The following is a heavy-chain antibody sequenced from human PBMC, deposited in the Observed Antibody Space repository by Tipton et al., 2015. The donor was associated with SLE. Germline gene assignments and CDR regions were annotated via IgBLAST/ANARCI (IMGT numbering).Heavy chain of an antibody. CDR2: INHRGST. J-gene: IGHJ4*02. CDR1: GGSISSSSSYY. D-gene: IGHD3-10*01. V-gene: IGHV4-34*01. Sequence: TLSLTCAVYGGSISSSSSYYWAWIRQPPGKGVEWIGEINHRGSTNYNSSLKSRLTMSVDTSKHQFSLKLSSVTAADTAVYYCARGSVVQGVSWGQGTLVTVSS. CDR3: ARGSVVQGVS.